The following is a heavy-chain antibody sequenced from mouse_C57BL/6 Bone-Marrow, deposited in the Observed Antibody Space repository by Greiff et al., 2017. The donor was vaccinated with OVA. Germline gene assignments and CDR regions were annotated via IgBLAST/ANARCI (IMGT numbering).Heavy chain of an antibody. CDR2: LSNLAYSL. CDR3: ARHRNYGWYFDV. V-gene: IGHV5-15*01. J-gene: IGHJ1*03. Sequence: EVKLVESGGGLVQPGGSLKLSCAASGFTFSDYGMAWVRQAPRKGPEWVAFLSNLAYSLYYADTVTGRFTISRENAKNTLYLEMSSLRSEDTAMYYCARHRNYGWYFDVWGTGTTVTVSS. CDR1: GFTFSDYG. D-gene: IGHD1-1*01.